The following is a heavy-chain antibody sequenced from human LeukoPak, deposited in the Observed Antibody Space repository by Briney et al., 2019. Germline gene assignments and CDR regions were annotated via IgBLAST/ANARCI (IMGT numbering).Heavy chain of an antibody. CDR3: ARDLRPGAELAAPPDY. Sequence: PGGSLRLSCSASGFTFSSHTMHWVRQAPGKGLEYLSAITGDGRSAYYADSVRGRFTNSRDNSKNTLYLQMSSLRAEDTAVYYCARDLRPGAELAAPPDYWGQGTLVTVSS. J-gene: IGHJ4*02. CDR1: GFTFSSHT. CDR2: ITGDGRSA. V-gene: IGHV3-64D*06. D-gene: IGHD3-3*02.